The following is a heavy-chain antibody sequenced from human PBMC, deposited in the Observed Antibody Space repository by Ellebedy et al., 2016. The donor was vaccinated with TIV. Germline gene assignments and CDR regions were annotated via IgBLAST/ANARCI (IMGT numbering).Heavy chain of an antibody. CDR2: ISVYNGNT. CDR1: GYTFASYG. CDR3: ARSKSGYAH. D-gene: IGHD5-12*01. J-gene: IGHJ4*02. Sequence: ASVKVSCXASGYTFASYGVTWVRQAPGQGLEWMGWISVYNGNTNYAQKFQGRVTMTTDTSTSTAYMELRSLRSDDTAVYYCARSKSGYAHWGQGTLVTVSS. V-gene: IGHV1-18*01.